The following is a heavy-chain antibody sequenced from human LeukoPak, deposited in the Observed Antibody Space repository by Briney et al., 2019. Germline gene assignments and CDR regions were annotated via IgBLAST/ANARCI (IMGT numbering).Heavy chain of an antibody. CDR3: ARGRAAAGRYYFDY. D-gene: IGHD6-13*01. J-gene: IGHJ4*02. CDR1: GGSISSYY. V-gene: IGHV4-59*01. CDR2: IYYSGST. Sequence: PSETLSLTCTVSGGSISSYYWSWIRQPPGKGLEWIGYIYYSGSTNYNPSLKSQVTISVDTSKNQFSLKLSSVTAADTAVYYCARGRAAAGRYYFDYWGQGTLVTVSS.